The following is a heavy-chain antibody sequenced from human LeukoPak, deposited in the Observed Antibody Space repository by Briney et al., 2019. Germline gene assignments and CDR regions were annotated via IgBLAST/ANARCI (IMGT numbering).Heavy chain of an antibody. J-gene: IGHJ4*02. CDR2: INPNSGGT. CDR3: ARDLPDSGIFDY. CDR1: GYTFTGYY. V-gene: IGHV1-2*02. D-gene: IGHD1-14*01. Sequence: ASVKVPCKASGYTFTGYYMHWVRQAPGQGLEWMGWINPNSGGTNYAQKFQGRVTMTRDTSISTAYMELSRLRSDDTAVYYCARDLPDSGIFDYWGQGTLVTVSS.